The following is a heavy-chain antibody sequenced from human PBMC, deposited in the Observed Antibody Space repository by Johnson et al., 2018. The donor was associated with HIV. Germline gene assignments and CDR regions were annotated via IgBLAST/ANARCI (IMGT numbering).Heavy chain of an antibody. V-gene: IGHV3-74*02. Sequence: VQLVESGGGLVQPGGSLRLSCAASGFTVSSNFMTWVRQAPGKGLVWVSRINSDGSSTSYADSVKGRFTISRDNSKNTLYLQMNSLRAEDTAVYYCARGSRYTFDNDDVHLLHAFDIWGQGTMVTVSS. CDR3: ARGSRYTFDNDDVHLLHAFDI. CDR2: INSDGSST. D-gene: IGHD3-16*01. J-gene: IGHJ3*02. CDR1: GFTVSSNF.